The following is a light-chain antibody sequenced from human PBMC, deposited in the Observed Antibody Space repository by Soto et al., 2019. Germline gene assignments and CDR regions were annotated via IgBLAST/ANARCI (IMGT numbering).Light chain of an antibody. CDR1: QSITTW. V-gene: IGKV1-5*01. J-gene: IGKJ1*01. CDR3: QHYKMYSPWT. Sequence: DIQMTQSPSTVSASVGDSVTVTCRASQSITTWLAWYQQRPGKAPKLLIYDVSSLQSGVPSRFSGSGSGTEFTLTISSLQPDDFATYYCQHYKMYSPWTFGQVTKVEIK. CDR2: DVS.